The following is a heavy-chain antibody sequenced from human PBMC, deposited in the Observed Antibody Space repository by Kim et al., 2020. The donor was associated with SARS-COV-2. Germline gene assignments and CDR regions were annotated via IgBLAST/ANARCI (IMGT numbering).Heavy chain of an antibody. CDR3: ARQRGPSSLLHVMWFDT. V-gene: IGHV4-39*01. Sequence: HKSRVTITVNTSKNQFSLKLSSVTAADTAVYYCARQRGPSSLLHVMWFDTWGQGTLVTVSS. D-gene: IGHD6-6*01. J-gene: IGHJ5*02.